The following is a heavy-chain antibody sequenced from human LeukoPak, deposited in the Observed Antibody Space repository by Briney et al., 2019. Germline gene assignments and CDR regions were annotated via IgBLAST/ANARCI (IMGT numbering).Heavy chain of an antibody. CDR2: ISDSGGDT. V-gene: IGHV3-23*01. J-gene: IGHJ3*02. D-gene: IGHD6-13*01. CDR1: GFTFSSYG. Sequence: PGGSLRLSCAVSGFTFSSYGMHWARLAPEKGLEWVSTISDSGGDTYYADSVKGRFTTSRDNSKNTLYLQMNSLRAEDTAVYYCAKALYTSSWYFASDIWGQGIMVTVSS. CDR3: AKALYTSSWYFASDI.